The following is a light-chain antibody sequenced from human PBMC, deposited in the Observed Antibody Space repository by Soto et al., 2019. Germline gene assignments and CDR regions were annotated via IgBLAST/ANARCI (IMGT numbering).Light chain of an antibody. CDR3: QQYCSSPWT. J-gene: IGKJ1*01. Sequence: EIVLTQSPGTLSLSPGERATLSCRASQSVSSSYLAWYQQKPGQAPRLLIYGASSWATGIPDRFSGSGSGTDFTLTISSLQPEDVAVYYCQQYCSSPWTFGQGTKVEIK. CDR1: QSVSSSY. V-gene: IGKV3-20*01. CDR2: GAS.